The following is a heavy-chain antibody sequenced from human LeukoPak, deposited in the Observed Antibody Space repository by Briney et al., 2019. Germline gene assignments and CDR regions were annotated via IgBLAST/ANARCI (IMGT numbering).Heavy chain of an antibody. D-gene: IGHD5-18*01. CDR2: INHSGST. CDR3: ARFLVDTAMAAYNWFDP. Sequence: SETLSLTCAVYGGSFCGYYWSWIRQPPGKGLEWIGEINHSGSTNYNPSLKSRVTISVDTSKNQFSLKLSSVTAADTAVYYCARFLVDTAMAAYNWFDPWGQGTLVTVSS. V-gene: IGHV4-34*01. J-gene: IGHJ5*02. CDR1: GGSFCGYY.